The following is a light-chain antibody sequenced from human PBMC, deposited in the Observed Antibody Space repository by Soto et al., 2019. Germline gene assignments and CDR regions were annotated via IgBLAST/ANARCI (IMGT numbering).Light chain of an antibody. V-gene: IGKV3-15*01. J-gene: IGKJ1*01. Sequence: EIVLTQSPDTLSLSRGERATLSCRASQSVSSSYLAWYQQKPGQAPRLLIHGATTRATGIPARFSGSGSGTEFTLTISSLQSEDFAVYYCQQYNNWPRTFGQGTKVDIK. CDR2: GAT. CDR3: QQYNNWPRT. CDR1: QSVSSSY.